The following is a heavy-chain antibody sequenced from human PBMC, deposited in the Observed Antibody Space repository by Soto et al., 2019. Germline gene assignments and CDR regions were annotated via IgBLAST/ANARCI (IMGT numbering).Heavy chain of an antibody. D-gene: IGHD6-19*01. CDR1: GFSLSSTY. V-gene: IGHV3-53*01. Sequence: GGSLRLSCVASGFSLSSTYVSWVRLAPGKGPEWVSVIYAGGSTYYADSVKGRFTISRDNSKNTLFLQMNSLRAGYTSVYYCARDAVSSGWYSGFDYWGQGTLVTVSS. CDR3: ARDAVSSGWYSGFDY. J-gene: IGHJ4*02. CDR2: IYAGGST.